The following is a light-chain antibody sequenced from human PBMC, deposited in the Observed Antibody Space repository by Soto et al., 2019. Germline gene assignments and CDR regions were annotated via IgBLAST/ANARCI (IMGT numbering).Light chain of an antibody. CDR2: GAF. V-gene: IGKV3-15*01. J-gene: IGKJ5*01. CDR1: QNINTN. Sequence: VMTQSPATQSVSPGERATLSCRASQNINTNLAWYQQKPGQAPRLLVYGAFTRAPGIPARFSGSGSGTEFALTITSLQSEDFAVYYCQQYNNWPPITFGQGTRLEIK. CDR3: QQYNNWPPIT.